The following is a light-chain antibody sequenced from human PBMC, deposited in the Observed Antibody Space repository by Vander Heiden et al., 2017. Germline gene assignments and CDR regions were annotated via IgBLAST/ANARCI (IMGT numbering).Light chain of an antibody. Sequence: SYELTPRPSVSVSPGHTAPLPSPGEKLGDKYACWYQQKPGQSPVLVIYQDSKRPSGIPERFSCSNSGNTATLTISGTQAMDEADYYCQAWDSSTDNVVFGGGTKLTVL. V-gene: IGLV3-1*01. CDR1: KLGDKY. CDR3: QAWDSSTDNVV. CDR2: QDS. J-gene: IGLJ2*01.